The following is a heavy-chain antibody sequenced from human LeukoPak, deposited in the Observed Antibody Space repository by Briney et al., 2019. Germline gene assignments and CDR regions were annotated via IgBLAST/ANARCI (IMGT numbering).Heavy chain of an antibody. CDR3: AXXTFPEYXFXY. V-gene: IGHV3-21*01. D-gene: IGHD2-2*01. CDR1: GFTFSSYS. J-gene: IGHJ4*02. Sequence: GGSLRLSYAASGFTFSSYSMNWVRQAPGKGLEWVSSISSSSGYIYYADSVKGRFTISRDNAKNSLYLQMNRLRAEDTAVYYCAXXTFPEYXFXYWGQGTXVTXS. CDR2: ISSSSGYI.